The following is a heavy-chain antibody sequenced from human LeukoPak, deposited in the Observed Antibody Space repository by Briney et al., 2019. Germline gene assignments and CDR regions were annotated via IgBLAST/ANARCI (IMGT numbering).Heavy chain of an antibody. CDR3: AREVVPAASNWFDP. D-gene: IGHD2-2*01. CDR2: SYDGSNI. Sequence: SYDGSNIFYADSVKGRFTISRDNSRNTLYLQMNSLRAEDTAVYYCAREVVPAASNWFDPWGQGTLVTVSS. J-gene: IGHJ5*02. V-gene: IGHV3-30-3*01.